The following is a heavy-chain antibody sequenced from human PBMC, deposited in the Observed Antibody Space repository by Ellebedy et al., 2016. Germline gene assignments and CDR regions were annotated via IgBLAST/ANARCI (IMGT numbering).Heavy chain of an antibody. V-gene: IGHV3-21*04. D-gene: IGHD4-23*01. J-gene: IGHJ4*02. CDR3: TREARWSKY. Sequence: GESLKISXAASGFTFSSYSMNWVRQAPGKGLEWVSSISSSSSYIYYADSVKGRFTISRDNAKNSLYLQMNSLRVEDTAVYYCTREARWSKYWGQGTLVTVSS. CDR2: ISSSSSYI. CDR1: GFTFSSYS.